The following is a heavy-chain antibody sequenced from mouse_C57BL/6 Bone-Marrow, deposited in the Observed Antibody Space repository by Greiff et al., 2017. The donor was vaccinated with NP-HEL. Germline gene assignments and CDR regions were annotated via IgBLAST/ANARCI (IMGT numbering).Heavy chain of an antibody. CDR2: IDPSDSYT. D-gene: IGHD2-2*01. CDR3: AREIYGYDAFAY. V-gene: IGHV1-69*01. Sequence: QVQLKQPGAELVMPGASVKLSCKASGYTFTSYWMHWVKQRPGQGLEWIGEIDPSDSYTNSNQKFKGKSTLTVDKSSSTAYMQLSSLTSEDSAVYYCAREIYGYDAFAYWGQGTLVTVSA. J-gene: IGHJ3*01. CDR1: GYTFTSYW.